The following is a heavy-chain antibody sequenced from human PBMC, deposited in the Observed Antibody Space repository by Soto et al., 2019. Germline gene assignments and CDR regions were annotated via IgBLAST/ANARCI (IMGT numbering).Heavy chain of an antibody. J-gene: IGHJ4*02. CDR1: GFTFSNYG. Sequence: GGSLRLSCATSGFTFSNYGIHWVRQAPGKGLEWVTVKCLFASGGNEYYADSVKGRFAISRYDSKQTAYLEIKSLRAEDTSVYYCERDPYIGARYYLDLWCQGTQVTVSS. D-gene: IGHD1-26*01. CDR2: KCLFASGGNE. CDR3: ERDPYIGARYYLDL. V-gene: IGHV3-33*01.